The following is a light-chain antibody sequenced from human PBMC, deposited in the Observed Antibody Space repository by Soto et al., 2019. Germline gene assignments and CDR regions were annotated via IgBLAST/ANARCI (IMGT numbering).Light chain of an antibody. CDR2: GDS. Sequence: QSVLTQPPSVSGAPGQRVTISCTGGSSSIGAGYDVHWYQHLPGTAPKLLIYGDSNRPSGVPERFSGSKSGTSASLAITGLQAEDEGDYYCQSYDSSLSGRVVFGGGTKLTVL. CDR3: QSYDSSLSGRVV. CDR1: SSSIGAGYD. V-gene: IGLV1-40*01. J-gene: IGLJ2*01.